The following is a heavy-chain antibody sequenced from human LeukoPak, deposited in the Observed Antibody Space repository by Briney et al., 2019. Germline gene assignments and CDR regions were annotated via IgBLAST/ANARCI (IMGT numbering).Heavy chain of an antibody. CDR3: ARGGITMVRGYLDWFDP. CDR2: IYYSGST. V-gene: IGHV4-59*12. D-gene: IGHD3-10*01. J-gene: IGHJ5*02. CDR1: GASISSYY. Sequence: SETLSLTCTVSGASISSYYWSWIRQPPGKGLEWIGYIYYSGSTYYNPSLKSRVTISVDTSKNQFSLKLSSVTAADTAVYYCARGGITMVRGYLDWFDPWGQGTLVTVSS.